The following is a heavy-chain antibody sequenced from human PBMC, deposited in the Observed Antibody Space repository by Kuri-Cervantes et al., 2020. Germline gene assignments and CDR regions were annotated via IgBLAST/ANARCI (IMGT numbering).Heavy chain of an antibody. V-gene: IGHV4-39*01. Sequence: SETLSLTCTVSGGSITINDYYWSWIRQPPGKGLEWIGTIYHSGNTYYNPSLKSRVTLSVDTSKNQFSLKLSSVTAADTAVYYCARVRNYYDSSGQLNWFDPWGQGNLVNGAS. D-gene: IGHD3-22*01. CDR1: GGSITINDYY. CDR3: ARVRNYYDSSGQLNWFDP. CDR2: IYHSGNT. J-gene: IGHJ5*02.